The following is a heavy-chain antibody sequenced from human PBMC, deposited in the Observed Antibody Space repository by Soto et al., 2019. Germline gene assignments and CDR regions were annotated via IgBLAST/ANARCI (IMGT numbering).Heavy chain of an antibody. Sequence: PGGSLRLSCAASGFTFSDHYMDWVRQAPGKGLEWVGRIRNKFNSYTTEYAASVKGRFTISRDDSKNSVYFQMNSLKAEDTAVYYCARGKGTTWTDHALDIWGQGTMVTVSS. V-gene: IGHV3-72*01. CDR2: IRNKFNSYTT. CDR1: GFTFSDHY. D-gene: IGHD3-10*01. J-gene: IGHJ3*02. CDR3: ARGKGTTWTDHALDI.